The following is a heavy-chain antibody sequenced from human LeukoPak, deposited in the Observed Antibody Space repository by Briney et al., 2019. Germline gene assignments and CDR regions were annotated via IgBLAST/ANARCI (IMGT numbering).Heavy chain of an antibody. D-gene: IGHD5-18*01. V-gene: IGHV3-30*18. Sequence: PGGSLRLSCAASGFTFSSYGMHWVRQAPGKGLEWVAVISYDGSNKYHADSVKGRFTISRDNSKNTLYLQLNSLRAEDTAVYYCAKERDPYSYGPFDYWGQGTLVTVSS. J-gene: IGHJ4*02. CDR1: GFTFSSYG. CDR2: ISYDGSNK. CDR3: AKERDPYSYGPFDY.